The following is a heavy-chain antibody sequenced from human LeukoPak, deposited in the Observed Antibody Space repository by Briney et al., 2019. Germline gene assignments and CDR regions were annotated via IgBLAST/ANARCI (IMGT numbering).Heavy chain of an antibody. D-gene: IGHD6-13*01. Sequence: SVKVSCKASGGTFSSYAISWVRQAPGQGLEWMGGIIPIFGTANYAQKFQGRVTITTDESTSTAYMELSSLRSEDTAVYYCARDEGIIAAAGLNAFDIWGQGTMVTVSS. J-gene: IGHJ3*02. CDR2: IIPIFGTA. CDR3: ARDEGIIAAAGLNAFDI. V-gene: IGHV1-69*05. CDR1: GGTFSSYA.